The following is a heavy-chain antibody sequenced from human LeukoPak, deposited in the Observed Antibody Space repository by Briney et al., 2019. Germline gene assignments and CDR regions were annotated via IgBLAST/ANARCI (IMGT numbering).Heavy chain of an antibody. J-gene: IGHJ6*02. CDR2: INPGNGKT. Sequence: ASVKVSCKASGYTFTTYPMHWVRQAPGQRLEWMGWINPGNGKTKYSQKFQGRVTITRDTSASTAYMELSSLRSEDTAVYYCARGIAAAGNYYYYGMDVWGQGTTVTVSS. V-gene: IGHV1-3*01. CDR3: ARGIAAAGNYYYYGMDV. D-gene: IGHD6-13*01. CDR1: GYTFTTYP.